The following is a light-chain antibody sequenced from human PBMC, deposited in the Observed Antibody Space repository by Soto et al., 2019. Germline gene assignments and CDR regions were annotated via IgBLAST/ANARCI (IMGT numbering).Light chain of an antibody. CDR1: SSDVGNYNY. V-gene: IGLV2-14*01. J-gene: IGLJ1*01. Sequence: QSVLTQPACVSVSTGQSITISCNGTSSDVGNYNYVSWYQHHPGKAPKVMIYEVRNRPSGVSNRFSGSKSGNTASLTISGLQAEDEADYYCSSYGSTKTRVCGTGTKVTVL. CDR2: EVR. CDR3: SSYGSTKTRV.